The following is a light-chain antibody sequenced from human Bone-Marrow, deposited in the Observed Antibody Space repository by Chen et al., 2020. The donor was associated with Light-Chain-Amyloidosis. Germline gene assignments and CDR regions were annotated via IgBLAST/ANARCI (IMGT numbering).Light chain of an antibody. J-gene: IGLJ1*01. CDR2: EVT. V-gene: IGLV2-14*01. CDR1: SSDVGGDNH. CDR3: SSYTITNTLV. Sequence: QSALTQPASVSGSPGPSITISCTGTSSDVGGDNHVSWYQQHPDKAPKLMIYEVTNRPSWVPDRFSGSKSHNTASLTISGLQTEDEADYFCSSYTITNTLVFGSGTRVTVL.